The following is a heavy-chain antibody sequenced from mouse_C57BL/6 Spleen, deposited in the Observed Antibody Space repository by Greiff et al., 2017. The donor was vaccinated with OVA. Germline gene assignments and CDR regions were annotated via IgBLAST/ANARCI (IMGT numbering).Heavy chain of an antibody. CDR2: INPSSGYT. Sequence: QVQLQQSGAELARPGASVTMSCKASGYTFTSYTMHWVKQRPGQGLEWIGYINPSSGYTKYNQKFKDKATLPADNSSSTAYMQLSSLTSEDSAVYYCARRDTTVVAHFDYWGKGTTLTVSS. CDR3: ARRDTTVVAHFDY. CDR1: GYTFTSYT. V-gene: IGHV1-4*01. D-gene: IGHD1-1*01. J-gene: IGHJ2*01.